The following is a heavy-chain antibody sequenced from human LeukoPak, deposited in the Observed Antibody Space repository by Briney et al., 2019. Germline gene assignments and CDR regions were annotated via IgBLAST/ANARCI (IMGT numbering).Heavy chain of an antibody. CDR2: IYPGDSDT. Sequence: GESLKISCKGSGYSFTIYWLGWVRQMPGKGLEWMGIIYPGDSDTRYSPSFQGQVTISADKSITTAYLQWSSLKASDTAMYYCARLLQQLDWYIWFDPWGQGTLVTVSS. J-gene: IGHJ5*02. V-gene: IGHV5-51*01. CDR3: ARLLQQLDWYIWFDP. D-gene: IGHD6-13*01. CDR1: GYSFTIYW.